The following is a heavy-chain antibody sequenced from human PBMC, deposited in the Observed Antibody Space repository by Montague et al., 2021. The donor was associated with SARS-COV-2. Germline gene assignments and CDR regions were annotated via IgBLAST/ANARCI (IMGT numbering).Heavy chain of an antibody. V-gene: IGHV4-39*02. J-gene: IGHJ6*02. CDR3: VRGAEEAHFAMDV. CDR2: LYRSGSV. Sequence: SETLSLTCIVSGGFISDSYYWAWIRQAPGKGLEWLGSLYRSGSVXSNPSLKSRVSISVDKSKNHFSLRLTSATAAETALYYCVRGAEEAHFAMDVWGQGTTVTVSS. D-gene: IGHD3-10*01. CDR1: GGFISDSYY.